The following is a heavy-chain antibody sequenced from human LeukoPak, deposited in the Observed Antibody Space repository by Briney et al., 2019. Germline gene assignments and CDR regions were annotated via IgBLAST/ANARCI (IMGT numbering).Heavy chain of an antibody. CDR1: GGSISSYY. D-gene: IGHD1-26*01. CDR3: ARRSYSNYFDF. Sequence: SETLSLTCTVSGGSISSYYWSWIRQPPGKGLGWIGYIYYSGSTNYNPSLKSRVTISVDTSKNQFSLKLSSVTAADTAVYYCARRSYSNYFDFWGQGTLVTVSS. J-gene: IGHJ4*02. V-gene: IGHV4-59*08. CDR2: IYYSGST.